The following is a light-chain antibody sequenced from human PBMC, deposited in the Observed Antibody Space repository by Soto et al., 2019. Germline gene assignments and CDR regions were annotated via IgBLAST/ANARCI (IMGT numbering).Light chain of an antibody. CDR3: QQSSRSPIT. CDR2: ESS. V-gene: IGKV3-20*01. J-gene: IGKJ5*01. CDR1: QSLTSRY. Sequence: EIVLTQSPGTLSLSPGERVTLSCRASQSLTSRYLAWYQQKAGQAPRLLMYESSSRATGIPDRFSGSGSGTDFTLTISRLAPEDFGVYYCQQSSRSPITFGQGTRLEIK.